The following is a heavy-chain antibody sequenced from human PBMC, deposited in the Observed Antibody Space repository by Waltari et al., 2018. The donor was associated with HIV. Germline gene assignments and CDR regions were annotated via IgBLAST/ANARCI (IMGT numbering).Heavy chain of an antibody. V-gene: IGHV1-69*01. CDR3: ARDHRGNKLLYGMDV. Sequence: QVQLVQSGAEVKKPGSSVRVSCKVSGGTFSSYAINWVRQAPRQGLEWMGGIIPAFGTANYAERFQGRVTSTADEYTSTAYMDLSSLRSEDTAVYFCARDHRGNKLLYGMDVWGQGTTVTV. CDR1: GGTFSSYA. J-gene: IGHJ6*02. CDR2: IIPAFGTA.